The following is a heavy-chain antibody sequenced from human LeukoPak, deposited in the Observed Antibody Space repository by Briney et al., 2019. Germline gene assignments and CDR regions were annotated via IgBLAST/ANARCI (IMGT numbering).Heavy chain of an antibody. CDR3: ARDGYYDILTGYPSGAFDI. CDR2: IYYSGST. V-gene: IGHV4-39*07. Sequence: SETLSLTCTVSGGSISSSSYYWGWIRQPPGKGLEWIGSIYYSGSTYYNPSLKSRVTISVDTSKNQFSLKLSSVTAADTAVYYCARDGYYDILTGYPSGAFDIWGQGTMVTVSS. J-gene: IGHJ3*02. CDR1: GGSISSSSYY. D-gene: IGHD3-9*01.